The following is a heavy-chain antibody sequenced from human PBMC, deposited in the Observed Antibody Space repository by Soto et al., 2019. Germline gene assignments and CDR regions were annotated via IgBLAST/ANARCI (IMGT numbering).Heavy chain of an antibody. Sequence: GGSLRLSCAASGFTFSSYAMSWVRQAPGKGLEWVSAISGSGGSTYYADSVKGRFTISRDNSKNTLYLQMNSLRAEDTAVYYCAKAAPPLYWGRPSFGAFDYWGQGTLVTVSS. J-gene: IGHJ4*02. D-gene: IGHD7-27*01. CDR1: GFTFSSYA. V-gene: IGHV3-23*01. CDR3: AKAAPPLYWGRPSFGAFDY. CDR2: ISGSGGST.